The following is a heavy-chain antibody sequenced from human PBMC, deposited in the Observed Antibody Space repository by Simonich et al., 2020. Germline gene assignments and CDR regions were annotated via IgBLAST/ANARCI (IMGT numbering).Heavy chain of an antibody. Sequence: QLQLQESGPGLVKPSETLSLTCTVSGGSISSSSYYWGWIRQPPGKGLEWIGSIYYSGTTYYSPSLKSRVTISVNTSKNQFSLKLSSVTAADTAVYYCARHAGFAFDIWGQGTMVTVSS. CDR2: IYYSGTT. D-gene: IGHD6-13*01. J-gene: IGHJ3*02. CDR3: ARHAGFAFDI. CDR1: GGSISSSSYY. V-gene: IGHV4-39*01.